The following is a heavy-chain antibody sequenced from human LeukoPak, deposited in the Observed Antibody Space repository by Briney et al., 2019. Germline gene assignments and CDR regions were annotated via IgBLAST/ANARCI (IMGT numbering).Heavy chain of an antibody. D-gene: IGHD3/OR15-3a*01. J-gene: IGHJ4*02. V-gene: IGHV3-23*01. Sequence: PGGSLRLSCVASGFIFDNYAMAWVRQAPRRGLEWVSGISGSAERMYYADSVRGRFTISRDNSKNTLFLQLNSLRADDTAVYFCAKRDYPSPTDFYPLFDYWGQGALVTVSS. CDR1: GFIFDNYA. CDR2: ISGSAERM. CDR3: AKRDYPSPTDFYPLFDY.